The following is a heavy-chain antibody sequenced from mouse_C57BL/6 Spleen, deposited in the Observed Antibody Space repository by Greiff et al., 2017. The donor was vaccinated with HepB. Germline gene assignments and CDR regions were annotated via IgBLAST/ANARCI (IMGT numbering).Heavy chain of an antibody. CDR3: ARGDGYYRAWFAY. CDR2: IYPGDGDT. D-gene: IGHD2-3*01. J-gene: IGHJ3*01. Sequence: QVQLKEPGPELVKPGASVKIACKAHGYAFSSSWMNWVKQRPGKGLEWIGRIYPGDGDTNYNGKFKGKATLTADKSSSTAYMQLSRLTSEDSAVYVCARGDGYYRAWFAYWGQGTLVTVSA. V-gene: IGHV1-82*01. CDR1: GYAFSSSW.